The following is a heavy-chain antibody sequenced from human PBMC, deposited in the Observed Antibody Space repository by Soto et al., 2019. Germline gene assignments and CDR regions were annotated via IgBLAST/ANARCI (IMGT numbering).Heavy chain of an antibody. J-gene: IGHJ6*03. CDR2: ISWGGAGI. CDR1: GFTIDDYA. CDR3: AKGRSRMTKGYVSVYYSYYMDV. V-gene: IGHV3-9*01. Sequence: SLRLSCAASGFTIDDYAMHWVRQAPGKGLEWVSGISWGGAGIGYADSVKGRFTISRDNAKNSLYLQMNSLRAEDTALYYCAKGRSRMTKGYVSVYYSYYMDVWGKGTTVTVS. D-gene: IGHD2-15*01.